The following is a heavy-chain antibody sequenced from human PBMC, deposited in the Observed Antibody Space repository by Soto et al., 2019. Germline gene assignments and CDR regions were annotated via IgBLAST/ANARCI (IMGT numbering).Heavy chain of an antibody. CDR1: GFTFSGYA. V-gene: IGHV3-23*01. Sequence: GGSLRLSCAASGFTFSGYAMSWVRQAPGKGLEWVSAISGSGGSTYYADSVKGRFTISRDNSKSTLYLQMNSLRAEDTAVYYCAKYAFIVPYSSSWLYWGQGTLVTVSP. CDR2: ISGSGGST. J-gene: IGHJ4*02. CDR3: AKYAFIVPYSSSWLY. D-gene: IGHD6-13*01.